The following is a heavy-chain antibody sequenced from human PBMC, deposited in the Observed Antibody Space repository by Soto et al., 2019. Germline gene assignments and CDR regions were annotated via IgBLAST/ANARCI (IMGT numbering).Heavy chain of an antibody. CDR1: GGSISSSSYY. CDR2: IYYSGST. Sequence: SETLSLTCTVSGGSISSSSYYWGWIRQPPGKGLEWIGSIYYSGSTYYNPSLKSRVTISVDTSKNQFSLKLSSVTAADTAVYYCARHPGDRYYDILTGYYMGGVDYWGQGTLVT. CDR3: ARHPGDRYYDILTGYYMGGVDY. D-gene: IGHD3-9*01. J-gene: IGHJ4*02. V-gene: IGHV4-39*01.